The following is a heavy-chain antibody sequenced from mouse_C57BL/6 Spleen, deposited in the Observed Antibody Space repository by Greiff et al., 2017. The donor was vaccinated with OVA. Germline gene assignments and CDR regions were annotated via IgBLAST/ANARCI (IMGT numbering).Heavy chain of an antibody. V-gene: IGHV1-82*01. CDR1: GYAFSSSW. Sequence: QVHVKQSGPELVKPGASVKISCKASGYAFSSSWMNWVKQRPGKGLEWIGRIYPGDGDTNYNGKFKGKATLTADKSSSTAYMQLSSLTSEDSAVYFCAIITTTDRYFDVWGTGTTVTVSS. D-gene: IGHD1-1*01. J-gene: IGHJ1*03. CDR3: AIITTTDRYFDV. CDR2: IYPGDGDT.